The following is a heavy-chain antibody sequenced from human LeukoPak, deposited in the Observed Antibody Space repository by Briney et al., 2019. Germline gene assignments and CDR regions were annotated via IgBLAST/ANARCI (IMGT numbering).Heavy chain of an antibody. D-gene: IGHD3-22*01. CDR1: GGPISGYY. CDR2: MHYSGNT. J-gene: IGHJ3*02. Sequence: NPSETLSLTCTVSGGPISGYYWSWIRQSPGKGLVWIGYMHYSGNTNYNPSLKSRVIMSVDMSRNHFSLRLSSVTAADTALYFCARHFTYHYDSSGYPRDGFDIWGQGTMVTVSS. V-gene: IGHV4-59*08. CDR3: ARHFTYHYDSSGYPRDGFDI.